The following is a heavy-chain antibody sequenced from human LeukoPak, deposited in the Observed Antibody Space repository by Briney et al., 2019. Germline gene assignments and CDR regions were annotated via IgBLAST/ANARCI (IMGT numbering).Heavy chain of an antibody. D-gene: IGHD1-26*01. CDR2: INPNSGGT. V-gene: IGHV1-2*02. J-gene: IGHJ4*02. CDR3: ARTNSGSYYVRWEVDY. CDR1: GYTFTGYY. Sequence: GASVKVSCKASGYTFTGYYMHWVRQAPGQGLEWMGWINPNSGGTNYAQKFQGRVTMTRDTSISTAYMELSRLRSDDTAVYYCARTNSGSYYVRWEVDYWGQGTLVTVSS.